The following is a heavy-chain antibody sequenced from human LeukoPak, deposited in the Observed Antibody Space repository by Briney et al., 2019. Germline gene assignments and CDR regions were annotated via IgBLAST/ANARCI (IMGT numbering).Heavy chain of an antibody. CDR3: AKAFSGWELLSFDY. J-gene: IGHJ4*02. Sequence: GGSLRLSCAASGFTFSSYAMHWVRQAPGKGLEWVAVISYDGSNKYYADSVKGRFTISRDNSKNTLYLQMNSLRAGDTAVYYCAKAFSGWELLSFDYWGQGTLVTVSS. CDR1: GFTFSSYA. CDR2: ISYDGSNK. D-gene: IGHD1-26*01. V-gene: IGHV3-30-3*01.